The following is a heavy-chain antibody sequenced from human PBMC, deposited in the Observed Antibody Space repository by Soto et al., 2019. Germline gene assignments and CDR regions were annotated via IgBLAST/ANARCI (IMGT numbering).Heavy chain of an antibody. CDR1: GGSISSSSYY. CDR2: IYYSGST. J-gene: IGHJ3*02. V-gene: IGHV4-39*01. D-gene: IGHD2-15*01. Sequence: QLQLQESGPGLVKPSETLSLTCTVSGGSISSSSYYWGWIRQPPGKGLEWLGSIYYSGSTYYNPSLKCRVTISVDTSKNQFSLKLSSMTAADTAVYYCATGTEDIVVVVAAAIDAFDIWGQGTMVTVSS. CDR3: ATGTEDIVVVVAAAIDAFDI.